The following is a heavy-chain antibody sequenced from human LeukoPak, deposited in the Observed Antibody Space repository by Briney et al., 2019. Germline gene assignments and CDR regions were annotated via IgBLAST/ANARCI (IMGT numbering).Heavy chain of an antibody. CDR1: DGSISSHY. V-gene: IGHV4-59*11. D-gene: IGHD6-13*01. CDR2: IYYSGST. Sequence: SETLSLTCTVSDGSISSHYWSWIRQPPGKGLEWIGYIYYSGSTNYNPSLKSRVTISVDTSKNQFSLKLSSVTAADTAVYYCARETGYSSSLLDYWGQGTLVTVSS. CDR3: ARETGYSSSLLDY. J-gene: IGHJ4*02.